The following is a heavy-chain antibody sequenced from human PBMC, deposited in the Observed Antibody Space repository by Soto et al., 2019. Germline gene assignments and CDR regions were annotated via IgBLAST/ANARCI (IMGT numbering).Heavy chain of an antibody. Sequence: GSLRLACAASGXTVSSYWMHWVRQAPGKGLEGVAVISYDGSNKYYADSVKCLFTISIYNSKNTLYLQMNSLRAEQTAVYYCAKDAYYYDSSGYYSDYWGQGTLGTVS. CDR3: AKDAYYYDSSGYYSDY. CDR2: ISYDGSNK. V-gene: IGHV3-30*18. D-gene: IGHD3-22*01. CDR1: GXTVSSYW. J-gene: IGHJ4*02.